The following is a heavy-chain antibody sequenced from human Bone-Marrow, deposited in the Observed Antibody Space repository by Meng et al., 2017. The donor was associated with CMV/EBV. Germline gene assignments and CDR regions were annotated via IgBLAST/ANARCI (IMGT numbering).Heavy chain of an antibody. Sequence: SVKVSCKASGGTFGSYAITWVRQAPGQGLEWMGGIIPMFGTTNYAQKFQGRVTITTDESTSTAYMELRSLRSEGTAVYYCASTGYCGGTSCYPYYYYGMDVWGQGTTVTVPS. D-gene: IGHD2-2*01. CDR2: IIPMFGTT. J-gene: IGHJ6*02. CDR3: ASTGYCGGTSCYPYYYYGMDV. V-gene: IGHV1-69*05. CDR1: GGTFGSYA.